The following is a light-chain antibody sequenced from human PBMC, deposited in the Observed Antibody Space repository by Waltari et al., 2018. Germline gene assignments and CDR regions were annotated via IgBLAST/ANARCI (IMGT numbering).Light chain of an antibody. Sequence: EIVLTQSPGTLSLSPGERATLSCRASQSVSSSYLAWYQHEPGQAPRLLIYGASSRATGIPGMFSGSGSGTDFTLTISRLEPEDLAVYYCQQYGSSPWTFGQWTKVEIK. J-gene: IGKJ1*01. CDR3: QQYGSSPWT. V-gene: IGKV3-20*01. CDR1: QSVSSSY. CDR2: GAS.